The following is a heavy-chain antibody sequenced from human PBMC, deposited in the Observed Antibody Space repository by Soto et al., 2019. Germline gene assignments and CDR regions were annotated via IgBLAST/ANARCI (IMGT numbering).Heavy chain of an antibody. CDR1: GFSFSTYS. CDR2: ISSSSAYI. CDR3: ARVYSSGYYPDGVVDY. Sequence: EVQLVESGGGLVKPGGSLRLSCAASGFSFSTYSMNWVRQAPGKGLEWVSSISSSSAYIYYADSVKGRFTISRDNAKNSLLLKMNSLRAEDTAVYYCARVYSSGYYPDGVVDYWGQGTLVTVSS. V-gene: IGHV3-21*01. J-gene: IGHJ4*02. D-gene: IGHD3-22*01.